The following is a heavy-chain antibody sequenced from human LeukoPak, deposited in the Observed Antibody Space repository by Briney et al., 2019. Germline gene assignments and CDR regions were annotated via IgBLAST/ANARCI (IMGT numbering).Heavy chain of an antibody. CDR3: AVDIAVAGHFDY. J-gene: IGHJ4*02. Sequence: SVKVSCKASGCTFSSYAISWVRQAPGQGLEWMGGIIPIFGTANYAQKFQGRVTITTDESTSTAYMELSSLRSEDTAVYYCAVDIAVAGHFDYWGQGTLVTVSS. V-gene: IGHV1-69*05. CDR2: IIPIFGTA. CDR1: GCTFSSYA. D-gene: IGHD6-19*01.